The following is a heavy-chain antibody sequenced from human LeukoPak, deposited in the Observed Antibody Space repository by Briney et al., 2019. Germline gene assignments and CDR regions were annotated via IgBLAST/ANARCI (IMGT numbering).Heavy chain of an antibody. Sequence: GRSLRLSCAASGFTFDDYAFHWVSQAPGKGLQWVSLISGDGGSTHYADSVKGRFTISRDNNKNSLYLQMNSLRTEDTALYYCAKGIIVAPFDYWGQGTLVTVSS. V-gene: IGHV3-43*02. CDR3: AKGIIVAPFDY. D-gene: IGHD5-12*01. J-gene: IGHJ4*02. CDR1: GFTFDDYA. CDR2: ISGDGGST.